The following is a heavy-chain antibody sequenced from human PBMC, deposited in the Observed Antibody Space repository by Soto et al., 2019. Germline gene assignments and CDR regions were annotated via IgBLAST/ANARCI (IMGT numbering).Heavy chain of an antibody. CDR2: INSDGSST. D-gene: IGHD7-27*01. Sequence: GGSLRLSCAASGFTFSSYWMHWVRQAPGKGLVWVSRINSDGSSTSYADSVKGRFTISRDNAKNTLYLQMNSLRAEDTAVYYCAREGETGDYFDYWGQGTLVTVSS. CDR1: GFTFSSYW. CDR3: AREGETGDYFDY. V-gene: IGHV3-74*01. J-gene: IGHJ4*02.